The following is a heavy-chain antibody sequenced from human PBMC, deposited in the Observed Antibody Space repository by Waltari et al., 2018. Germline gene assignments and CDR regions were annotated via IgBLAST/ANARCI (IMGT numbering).Heavy chain of an antibody. Sequence: QVQLVQSGPELKMPGASVKVSCKASGYTFTTYALNWVRQAPGQGLEWMGWSNPHTGNPTYAQGFAGRVVFSLDTSDSTAYLQIISLEAEDSAVYYCAKSQNYYYYGMDVWGQGTAVSVSS. J-gene: IGHJ6*02. CDR1: GYTFTTYA. V-gene: IGHV7-4-1*02. CDR2: SNPHTGNP. CDR3: AKSQNYYYYGMDV.